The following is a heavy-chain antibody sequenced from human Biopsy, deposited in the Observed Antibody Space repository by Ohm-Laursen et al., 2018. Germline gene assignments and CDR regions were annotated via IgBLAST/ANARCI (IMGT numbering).Heavy chain of an antibody. J-gene: IGHJ4*02. CDR1: GFTFSNYY. CDR3: ARGGFFAYSTFDY. Sequence: GSLRLSCAASGFTFSNYYMHWVRQAPGTGLLWVSRIKRDGTTTDYAESVKGRFTISRDNAKNTLYLQMNSLRAEDTAVYYCARGGFFAYSTFDYWGQGALVTVSS. D-gene: IGHD4-11*01. V-gene: IGHV3-74*01. CDR2: IKRDGTTT.